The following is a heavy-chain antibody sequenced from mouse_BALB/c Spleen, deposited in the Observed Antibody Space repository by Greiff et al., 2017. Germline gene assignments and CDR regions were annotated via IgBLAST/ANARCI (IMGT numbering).Heavy chain of an antibody. V-gene: IGHV5-4*02. D-gene: IGHD2-3*01. J-gene: IGHJ2*01. CDR1: GFTFSDYY. Sequence: EVQRVETGGGLVKPGGSLKLSCAASGFTFSDYYMYWVRQTPEKRLEWVATISDGGSYTYYPDSVKGRFTISRDNAKNNLYLQMSSLKSEDTAMYYCARGGYDYFDYWGQGTTLTVSS. CDR3: ARGGYDYFDY. CDR2: ISDGGSYT.